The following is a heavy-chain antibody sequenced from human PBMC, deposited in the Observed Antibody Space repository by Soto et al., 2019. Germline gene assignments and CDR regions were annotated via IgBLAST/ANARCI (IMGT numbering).Heavy chain of an antibody. CDR3: ARDPKGNNWFDP. CDR2: IYYSGST. Sequence: LSLTCAVYGGSFSGYYWSWIRQPPGKGLEWIGYIYYSGSTNYNPSLKSRVTISVDTSKNQFSLKLSSVTAADTAVYYCARDPKGNNWFDPWGQGTLVTVSS. J-gene: IGHJ5*02. V-gene: IGHV4-59*01. CDR1: GGSFSGYY.